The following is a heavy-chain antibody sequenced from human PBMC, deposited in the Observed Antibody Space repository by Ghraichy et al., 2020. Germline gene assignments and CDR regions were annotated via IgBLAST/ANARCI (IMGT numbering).Heavy chain of an antibody. D-gene: IGHD6-13*01. Sequence: GGSLRLSCAASGFTFSTYSMNWVRQAPGKGLEWVSSISSSSSYIYYADSVKGRFTISRDNAKNSLYLQMNSLRAEDTAVYYCATYSSSWTDYWGQGTLVTVSS. J-gene: IGHJ4*02. CDR2: ISSSSSYI. CDR1: GFTFSTYS. CDR3: ATYSSSWTDY. V-gene: IGHV3-21*01.